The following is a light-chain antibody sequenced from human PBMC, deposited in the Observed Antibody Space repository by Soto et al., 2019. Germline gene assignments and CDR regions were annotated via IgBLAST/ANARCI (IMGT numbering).Light chain of an antibody. J-gene: IGKJ3*01. Sequence: DIQMTQSPSTLSASVGDRVTITCRASQSIDTWLAWYQQKPGKAPKLLIYRASSLESGVPSRFSGSGSGTAFTLTISILQPDDFSTYYCQRYDTYSGTFGPGTKVDIK. V-gene: IGKV1-5*03. CDR2: RAS. CDR1: QSIDTW. CDR3: QRYDTYSGT.